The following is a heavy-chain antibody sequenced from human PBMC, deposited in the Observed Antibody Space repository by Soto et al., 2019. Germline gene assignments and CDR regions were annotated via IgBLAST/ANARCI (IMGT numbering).Heavy chain of an antibody. CDR3: ARELPDGARLDP. CDR1: GDSISGFH. V-gene: IGHV4-59*01. CDR2: IYSSGST. Sequence: SETLSLTCTVSGDSISGFHWHWIRQPPGKGLQWIGYIYSSGSTMYNPSLKSRVTMSVDTSQNQFSLKLNSVTAADTAVYYCARELPDGARLDPWGQGTPVTVSS. J-gene: IGHJ5*02.